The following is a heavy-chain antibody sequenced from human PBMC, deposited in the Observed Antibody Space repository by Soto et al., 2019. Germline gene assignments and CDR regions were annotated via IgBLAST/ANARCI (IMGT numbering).Heavy chain of an antibody. V-gene: IGHV1-2*04. Sequence: ASVKVSCKASGYTFTGYYMHWVRQAPGQGLEWMGWINPNSGGTNYAQKFQGWVTMTRDTSISTAYMELSRLRSDDTAVYFCARGPVRLGGGRYFDYWGQGTLVTVSS. CDR1: GYTFTGYY. CDR3: ARGPVRLGGGRYFDY. CDR2: INPNSGGT. J-gene: IGHJ4*02. D-gene: IGHD1-1*01.